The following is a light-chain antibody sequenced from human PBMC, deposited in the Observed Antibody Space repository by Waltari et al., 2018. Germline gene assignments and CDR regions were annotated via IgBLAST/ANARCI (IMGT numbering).Light chain of an antibody. CDR1: SSDVGGYNY. J-gene: IGLJ1*01. Sequence: QSALTQPRSVSGSPGQSVTISCTGTSSDVGGYNYNSWYQQHPGKAPKLMIYDVSKRPSGVLDLFSGSKSDNTASLTFSGLQAEDEVDYYCCSYAGSYVFVFGTGTKVTVL. V-gene: IGLV2-11*01. CDR3: CSYAGSYVFV. CDR2: DVS.